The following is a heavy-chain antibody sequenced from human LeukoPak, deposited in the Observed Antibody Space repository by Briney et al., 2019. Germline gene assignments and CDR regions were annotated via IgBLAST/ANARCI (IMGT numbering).Heavy chain of an antibody. Sequence: GETLKISCKGSGYSFKNYWIAWVRQMPGKSLEWMGIIYPGDSNTRYNPSFQGQVTISADKSISTAYLQWSSLKASDTARYYCSRQGFVASYGVDVWGQGTTVTVSS. V-gene: IGHV5-51*01. CDR2: IYPGDSNT. J-gene: IGHJ6*02. CDR3: SRQGFVASYGVDV. CDR1: GYSFKNYW.